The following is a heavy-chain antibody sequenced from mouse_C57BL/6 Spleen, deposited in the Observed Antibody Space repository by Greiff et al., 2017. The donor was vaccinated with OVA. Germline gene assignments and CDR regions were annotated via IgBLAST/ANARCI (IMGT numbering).Heavy chain of an antibody. CDR2: ISSGGDYI. V-gene: IGHV5-9-1*02. J-gene: IGHJ4*01. D-gene: IGHD3-2*02. CDR1: GFTFSSYA. Sequence: EVKLQESGEGLVKPGGSLKLSCAASGFTFSSYAMSWVRQTPEKRLEWVAYISSGGDYIYYADTVKGRFTISRDNARNTLYLQMSSLKSEDTAMYYCTKTAQDYYAMDYWGQGTSVTVSS. CDR3: TKTAQDYYAMDY.